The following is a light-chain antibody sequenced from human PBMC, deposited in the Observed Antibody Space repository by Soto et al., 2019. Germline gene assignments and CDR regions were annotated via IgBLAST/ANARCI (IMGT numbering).Light chain of an antibody. CDR1: SSDVGGYNY. J-gene: IGLJ1*01. CDR2: DVI. CDR3: CSYAGSYFYV. Sequence: QSALTQPRSVSGSPGQSVTISCTGTSSDVGGYNYVSWYQQHPGKAPKLMIYDVIKRPSGVPDRFSGSKSGNSASLTISGLQAEDEADYYCCSYAGSYFYVFGTGTKVTVL. V-gene: IGLV2-11*01.